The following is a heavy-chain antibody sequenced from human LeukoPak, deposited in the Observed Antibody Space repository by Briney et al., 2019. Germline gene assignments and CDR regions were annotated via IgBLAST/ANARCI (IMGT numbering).Heavy chain of an antibody. CDR3: ARVGPSDCSSTSCYTENAFDI. J-gene: IGHJ3*02. CDR2: IIPIFGTA. D-gene: IGHD2-2*02. V-gene: IGHV1-69*05. CDR1: GGTFSSYA. Sequence: GASVKVSCKASGGTFSSYAISWVRQAPGQGLEWMGGIIPIFGTANYAQKFQGRVTITTDESASTAYMELSSLRSEDTAVYYCARVGPSDCSSTSCYTENAFDIWGQGTMVTVSS.